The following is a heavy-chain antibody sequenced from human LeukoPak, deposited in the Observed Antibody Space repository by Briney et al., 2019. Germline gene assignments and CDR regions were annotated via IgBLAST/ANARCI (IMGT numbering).Heavy chain of an antibody. CDR2: ITASSRTK. J-gene: IGHJ4*02. V-gene: IGHV3-48*01. CDR3: ARAGSRLAHYFDY. CDR1: GFTFSVYS. D-gene: IGHD6-19*01. Sequence: PGGSLRLSCAASGFTFSVYSMNWVRQAPGKGLEWVSYITASSRTKYYADSVKGRFTISRDNSKNTLYLQMNSLRAEDTAVYYCARAGSRLAHYFDYWGQGTLVTVSS.